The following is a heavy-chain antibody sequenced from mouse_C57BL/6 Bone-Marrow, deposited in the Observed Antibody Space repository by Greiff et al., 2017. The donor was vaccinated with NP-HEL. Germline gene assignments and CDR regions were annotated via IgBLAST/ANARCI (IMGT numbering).Heavy chain of an antibody. Sequence: VQLQQPGAELVKPGASVKLSCKASGYTFTSYWMHWVKQRPGQGLEWIGMIHPNSSSTNYNEKFKSKATLTVDKSSSTAYMQLSSLTSEDSAVYYCAMGLLLTWFAYWGQGTLVTVSA. CDR2: IHPNSSST. D-gene: IGHD1-1*01. CDR3: AMGLLLTWFAY. J-gene: IGHJ3*01. V-gene: IGHV1-64*01. CDR1: GYTFTSYW.